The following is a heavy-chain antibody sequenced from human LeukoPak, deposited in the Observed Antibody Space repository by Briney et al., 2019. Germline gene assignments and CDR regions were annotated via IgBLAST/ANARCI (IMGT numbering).Heavy chain of an antibody. V-gene: IGHV4-59*08. Sequence: PSETLSLTCTVSGGSISSYYWSWMRQPPGKGLEWIGYIYYSGSTNYNPSLNSRVTISVDTSKNQFSLKPRSVTAADTAVYYCARHLLGVRGVIAYFDYWGQGTLVTVSS. J-gene: IGHJ4*02. CDR3: ARHLLGVRGVIAYFDY. CDR1: GGSISSYY. D-gene: IGHD3-10*01. CDR2: IYYSGST.